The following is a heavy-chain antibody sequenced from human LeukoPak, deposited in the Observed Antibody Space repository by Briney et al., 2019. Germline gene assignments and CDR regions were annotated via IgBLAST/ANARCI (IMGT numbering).Heavy chain of an antibody. CDR1: GYTFTSYG. CDR3: ARDRKWELLYDAFDI. Sequence: ASVKVSCKASGYTFTSYGISWVRQAPGQGLEWMGWISAYNGNTNYAQKLQGRVTMTTDTSTSTAYMELSSLRSEDTAVYYCARDRKWELLYDAFDIWGQGTMVTVSS. J-gene: IGHJ3*02. V-gene: IGHV1-18*01. CDR2: ISAYNGNT. D-gene: IGHD1-26*01.